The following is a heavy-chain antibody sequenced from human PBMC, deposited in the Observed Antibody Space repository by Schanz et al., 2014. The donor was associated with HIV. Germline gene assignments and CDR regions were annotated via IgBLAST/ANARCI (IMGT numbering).Heavy chain of an antibody. CDR2: IHSGGST. Sequence: EVQLVESGGGLIQPGGSLRLSCAASGFTVSSSHMSWVRQAPGKGLEWVSIIHSGGSTYYADSVKGRFTISRDSSKNTLFLQMNSLRAEDTAVYYCARSPSYGIDVWGQGTTVTVSS. V-gene: IGHV3-53*01. J-gene: IGHJ6*02. CDR1: GFTVSSSH. CDR3: ARSPSYGIDV.